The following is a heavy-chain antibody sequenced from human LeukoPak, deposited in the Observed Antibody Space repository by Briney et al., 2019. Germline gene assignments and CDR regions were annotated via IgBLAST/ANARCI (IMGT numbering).Heavy chain of an antibody. J-gene: IGHJ3*01. V-gene: IGHV3-53*01. CDR2: IYSGDRT. Sequence: PGGPLRLSCAASGLTVSSNDMSWVRQAPGKGLEWVSFIYSGDRTYYADSVRGRFTISRDNFKNTLYLQMNSLRAEDTAMYYCTKSGPPDPYWGQGTMVTVSS. CDR3: TKSGPPDPY. CDR1: GLTVSSND. D-gene: IGHD1-14*01.